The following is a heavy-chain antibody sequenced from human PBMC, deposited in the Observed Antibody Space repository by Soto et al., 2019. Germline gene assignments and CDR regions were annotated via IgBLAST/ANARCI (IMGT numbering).Heavy chain of an antibody. CDR2: ISNTGTT. Sequence: QLQLQESGPGLVKPSETLSLTCSVSGVSIITTDYYWAWIRQPPGRELEWFGSISNTGTTFYNPSLKSRVTIAVDPSKSQFSLRLTSVTDSDTAVYYCASHRRKGRTLMVTGWFDPWGQGTLVNVSS. D-gene: IGHD5-18*01. CDR1: GVSIITTDYY. CDR3: ASHRRKGRTLMVTGWFDP. J-gene: IGHJ5*02. V-gene: IGHV4-39*01.